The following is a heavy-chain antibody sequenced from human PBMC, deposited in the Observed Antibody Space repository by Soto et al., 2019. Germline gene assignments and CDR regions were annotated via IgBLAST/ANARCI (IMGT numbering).Heavy chain of an antibody. J-gene: IGHJ6*02. D-gene: IGHD3-3*01. V-gene: IGHV3-33*01. CDR3: ARRPFPFWSGNYYYYGMDV. Sequence: QVQLVESGGGVVQPGRSLRLSCAASGFTFSSYGMHWVRQAPGKGLEWVAVIWYDGSNKYYADSVKGRFTISRDNSKNTLYLQMNSLRAEDTAVYYCARRPFPFWSGNYYYYGMDVWGQGTTVTVSS. CDR2: IWYDGSNK. CDR1: GFTFSSYG.